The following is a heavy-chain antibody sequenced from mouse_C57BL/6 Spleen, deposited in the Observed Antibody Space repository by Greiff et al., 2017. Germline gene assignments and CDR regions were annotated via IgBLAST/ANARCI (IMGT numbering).Heavy chain of an antibody. J-gene: IGHJ1*03. CDR2: INYDGSST. Sequence: EVKLVESEGGLVQPGSSMKLSCTASGFTFSDYYMAWVRQVPEKGLEWVANINYDGSSTYYLDSLKSRFIISRDNAKNILYLQMSSLKSEDTATYYCARGGDYYGSSSDWYFDVWGTGTTVTVSS. V-gene: IGHV5-16*01. D-gene: IGHD1-1*01. CDR3: ARGGDYYGSSSDWYFDV. CDR1: GFTFSDYY.